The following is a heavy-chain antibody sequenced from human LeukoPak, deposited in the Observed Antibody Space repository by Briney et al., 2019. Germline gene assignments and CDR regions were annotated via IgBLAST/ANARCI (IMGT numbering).Heavy chain of an antibody. CDR1: GGSFSGYY. J-gene: IGHJ4*02. Sequence: SETLSLTCAVYGGSFSGYYWSWIRQPPGKGLEWIGEINHSGSTNYNPSLKSRVTISVDTSKNQFSLKLSSVTAADTAVYYCARGSVYCGGDCFDYWAREPWSPSPQ. V-gene: IGHV4-34*01. CDR2: INHSGST. CDR3: ARGSVYCGGDCFDY. D-gene: IGHD2-21*01.